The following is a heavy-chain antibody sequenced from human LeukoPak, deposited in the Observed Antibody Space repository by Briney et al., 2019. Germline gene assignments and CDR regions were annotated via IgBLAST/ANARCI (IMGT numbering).Heavy chain of an antibody. V-gene: IGHV3-30*15. Sequence: TGRSLRLSCAASGFAFSSYAMYWVRQVPGKGLEWVAVISYDGSHKNYADSVEGRFTIYRDNSKNTLYLQMSSLRTEDTAVYYCASENFDSSGYNTRGGNWGQGTLVTVSS. CDR1: GFAFSSYA. D-gene: IGHD3-22*01. J-gene: IGHJ4*02. CDR3: ASENFDSSGYNTRGGN. CDR2: ISYDGSHK.